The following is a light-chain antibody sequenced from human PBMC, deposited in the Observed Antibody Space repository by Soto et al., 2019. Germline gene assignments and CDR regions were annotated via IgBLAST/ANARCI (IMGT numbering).Light chain of an antibody. CDR3: SSSAGIYHYLV. CDR2: EVN. CDR1: SSDIGGYNS. J-gene: IGLJ3*02. Sequence: QSALTQPPSASGSPGQSVTISCTGTSSDIGGYNSVSWYQQHPGKAPRLMIYEVNKRPSGVPDRLSGSKSGYTASLTVSGLQTEDEAFYYCSSSAGIYHYLVFGGGTKLTVL. V-gene: IGLV2-8*01.